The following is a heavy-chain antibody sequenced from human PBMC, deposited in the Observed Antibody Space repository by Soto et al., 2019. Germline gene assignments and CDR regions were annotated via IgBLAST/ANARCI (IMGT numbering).Heavy chain of an antibody. J-gene: IGHJ3*02. V-gene: IGHV1-2*04. D-gene: IGHD7-27*01. CDR2: INPNSGGT. CDR1: GYTFTGYY. Sequence: ASVKVSCKASGYTFTGYYMHWVRQAPGQGLEWMGWINPNSGGTNYAQKFQGWVTMTRDTSISTAYMELSRLRSDDTAVYYCARDQTGPKATEDGTHDAFDIWGQGTMVTVSS. CDR3: ARDQTGPKATEDGTHDAFDI.